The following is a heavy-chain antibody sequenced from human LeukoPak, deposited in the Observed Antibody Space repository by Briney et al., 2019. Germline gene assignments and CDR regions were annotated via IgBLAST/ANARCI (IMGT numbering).Heavy chain of an antibody. CDR2: INSDGINT. V-gene: IGHV3-74*01. Sequence: PGGSLRLSCAASGFTFSNYWMHWVRQAPGKGLVWVSRINSDGINTSYADSVKGRFTISRDNSKNTVHLQMNNLRAEDTAMYFCARRLYIVRGAFDIWGQGTMVTVSS. CDR3: ARRLYIVRGAFDI. D-gene: IGHD2/OR15-2a*01. CDR1: GFTFSNYW. J-gene: IGHJ3*02.